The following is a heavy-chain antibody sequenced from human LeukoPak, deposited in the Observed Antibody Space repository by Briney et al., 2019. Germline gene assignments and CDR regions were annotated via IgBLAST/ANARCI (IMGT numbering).Heavy chain of an antibody. CDR2: ISWNSGSI. Sequence: PGRSLRLSCAASGFTFDDYAMHWVRQAPGKGLEWVSGISWNSGSIGYADSVNGRFTISRDNAKNSLYLQMNSLRAEDTALYYCAKGSGYSYGTIVDYWGQGTLVTVSS. D-gene: IGHD5-18*01. J-gene: IGHJ4*02. V-gene: IGHV3-9*01. CDR3: AKGSGYSYGTIVDY. CDR1: GFTFDDYA.